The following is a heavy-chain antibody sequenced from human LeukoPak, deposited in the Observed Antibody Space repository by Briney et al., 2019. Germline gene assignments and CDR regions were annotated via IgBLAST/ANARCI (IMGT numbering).Heavy chain of an antibody. CDR3: ARERWSSGFYFDY. D-gene: IGHD6-19*01. J-gene: IGHJ4*02. Sequence: GGSLRLSCAASGFTFSNYWMSWVRQAPGKGLEWVANIKQDGSEKYYVDSVKGRFTTSRDNAKNSLYLQMNSLRAEDTAVYYCARERWSSGFYFDYWGQGTLVTVSS. CDR1: GFTFSNYW. CDR2: IKQDGSEK. V-gene: IGHV3-7*03.